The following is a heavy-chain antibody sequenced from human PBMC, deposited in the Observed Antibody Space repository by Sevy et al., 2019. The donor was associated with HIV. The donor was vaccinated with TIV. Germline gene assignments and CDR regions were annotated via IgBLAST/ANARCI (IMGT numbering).Heavy chain of an antibody. CDR3: ARDIGGLGSF. CDR1: GFTFSSYW. CDR2: SNEDGSTT. V-gene: IGHV3-74*01. Sequence: GGSLRLSCAASGFTFSSYWMHWVRQAPGKGLVWVSRSNEDGSTTNYAVSVKGRFTISRDNAKNTLYLQMHSLRAEDTAVYYCARDIGGLGSFWGQGTTVTVSS. J-gene: IGHJ6*02. D-gene: IGHD3-16*01.